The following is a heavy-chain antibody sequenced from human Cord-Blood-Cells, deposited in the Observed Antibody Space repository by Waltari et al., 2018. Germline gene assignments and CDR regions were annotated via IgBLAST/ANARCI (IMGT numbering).Heavy chain of an antibody. CDR3: ARDPHNAGWFAP. Sequence: QVQLVQSGAEVKKPGASVKVSCKAPGYTFPSYGISWVRQAPGQGLEWMGWISAYNGNTTQSQKLQGRVTMTTDTATSTADMELRSLRSDDTAVYYCARDPHNAGWFAPWGQGTLVTVSS. V-gene: IGHV1-18*04. D-gene: IGHD2-8*01. CDR2: ISAYNGNT. J-gene: IGHJ5*02. CDR1: GYTFPSYG.